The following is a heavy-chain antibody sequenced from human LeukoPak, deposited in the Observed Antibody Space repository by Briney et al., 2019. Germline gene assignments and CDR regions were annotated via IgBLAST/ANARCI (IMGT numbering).Heavy chain of an antibody. D-gene: IGHD6-6*01. V-gene: IGHV6-1*01. CDR1: GDSVSSNSAA. CDR3: ARQGRYSSSSLYVDY. J-gene: IGHJ4*02. CDR2: TYYRSKWYN. Sequence: SQTLSLTCAISGDSVSSNSAAWNWIRQSPSRGLEWLGRTYYRSKWYNDYAVSVKSRITINPDTSKNQFSLKLSSVTAADTAVYYCARQGRYSSSSLYVDYWGQGTLVTVTS.